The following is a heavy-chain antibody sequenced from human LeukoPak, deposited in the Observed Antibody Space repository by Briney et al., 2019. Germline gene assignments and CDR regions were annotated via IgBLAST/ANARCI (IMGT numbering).Heavy chain of an antibody. CDR3: AKSVEAVAGFFDY. D-gene: IGHD6-19*01. CDR1: GFTFDDYA. V-gene: IGHV3-9*03. Sequence: GGSLRLSCAASGFTFDDYAMHWVRQAPGKGLEWVSCISWNSGSIGYADSVKGRFTISRDNAKNSLYLQMNSLRAEDMALYYCAKSVEAVAGFFDYWGQGTLVTVSS. J-gene: IGHJ4*02. CDR2: ISWNSGSI.